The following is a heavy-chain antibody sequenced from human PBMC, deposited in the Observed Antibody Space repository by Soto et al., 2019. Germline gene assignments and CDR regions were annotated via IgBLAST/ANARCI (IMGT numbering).Heavy chain of an antibody. V-gene: IGHV3-33*01. CDR1: GFTFSSYG. Sequence: QVQLVESGGGVVQPGRSLRLSCAASGFTFSSYGMHWVRQAPGKGLEWVAVIWYDGSNKYYADSVKGRFTISRDNSKNTLYLQMNSLRAEDTAVYYCAREGGAYADEYYFDYWGQGTLVTVSS. D-gene: IGHD3-16*01. CDR2: IWYDGSNK. J-gene: IGHJ4*02. CDR3: AREGGAYADEYYFDY.